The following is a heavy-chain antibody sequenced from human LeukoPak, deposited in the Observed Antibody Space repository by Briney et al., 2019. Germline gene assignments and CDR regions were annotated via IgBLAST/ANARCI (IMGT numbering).Heavy chain of an antibody. V-gene: IGHV3-7*01. Sequence: GGSLRLSCAASGFTLSSHWMIWLRQAPGKGLECVANIKQDGIEKYYLDSVRGRFTISRDNAKHSVYLQMNSLRAEDAAVYYCARDRVIAAAGTVDYWGQGTLVTVSS. CDR3: ARDRVIAAAGTVDY. D-gene: IGHD6-13*01. CDR1: GFTLSSHW. CDR2: IKQDGIEK. J-gene: IGHJ4*02.